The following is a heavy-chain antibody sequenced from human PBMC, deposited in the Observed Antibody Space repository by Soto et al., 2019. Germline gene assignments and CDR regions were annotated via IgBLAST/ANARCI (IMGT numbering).Heavy chain of an antibody. J-gene: IGHJ4*02. CDR2: IIPIFGTA. CDR1: GGTFSSYA. CDR3: ARGCCGTAMLPADY. V-gene: IGHV1-69*01. D-gene: IGHD5-18*01. Sequence: QVQLVQSGAEVKKPGSSVKVSCKASGGTFSSYAISWVRQAPGQGLEWMGGIIPIFGTANYAQKFQGRVTITADESTSTAYMELSGLRSEDTAVYYCARGCCGTAMLPADYWGQGTLVTVSS.